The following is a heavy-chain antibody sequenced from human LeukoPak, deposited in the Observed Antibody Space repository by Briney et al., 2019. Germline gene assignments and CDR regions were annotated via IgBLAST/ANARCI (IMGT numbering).Heavy chain of an antibody. J-gene: IGHJ3*02. D-gene: IGHD6-19*01. CDR1: GFTFSTYS. Sequence: PGGSLRLSCAASGFTFSTYSMNWLRLAPGKGLEWVSSISPDSNYKYYVDSVKGRFTISRDNAKSSLYLQMNSLRAEDTAVYYCARDSTGIAVAGTAVDAFDIWGQGTMVTVSS. CDR2: ISPDSNYK. V-gene: IGHV3-21*04. CDR3: ARDSTGIAVAGTAVDAFDI.